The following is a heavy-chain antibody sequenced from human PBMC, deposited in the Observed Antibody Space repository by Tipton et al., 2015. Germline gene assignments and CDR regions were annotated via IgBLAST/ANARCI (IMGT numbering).Heavy chain of an antibody. CDR1: GGAVSRGFYY. V-gene: IGHV4-61*01. CDR3: ARGQDETTSGEYFTH. Sequence: TLSLTCSVSGGAVSRGFYYWTWILQPPGKGLECMGYIFVPGSTSFNPSLRSRVTISVETSKNQFSLELMSVTAADTAVYYCARGQDETTSGEYFTHWGQGTLVTVSS. CDR2: IFVPGST. D-gene: IGHD2/OR15-2a*01. J-gene: IGHJ1*01.